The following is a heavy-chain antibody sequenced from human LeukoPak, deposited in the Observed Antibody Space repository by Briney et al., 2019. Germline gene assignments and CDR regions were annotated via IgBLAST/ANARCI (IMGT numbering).Heavy chain of an antibody. CDR1: GYSISSGYY. Sequence: PSETLSLTCAVSGYSISSGYYWGWIRQPPGKGLEWIGSIYHSGSTYYNPSLKSRVTISVDTSKNQFSLKLRSVTAADTAVYYCARHGYGDIFDYWGQGTLVTVSS. J-gene: IGHJ4*02. D-gene: IGHD4-17*01. CDR2: IYHSGST. V-gene: IGHV4-38-2*01. CDR3: ARHGYGDIFDY.